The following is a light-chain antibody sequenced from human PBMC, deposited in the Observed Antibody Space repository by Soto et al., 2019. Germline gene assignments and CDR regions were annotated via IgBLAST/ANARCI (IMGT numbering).Light chain of an antibody. Sequence: DIVLTQAPGTLSLSPGERATLSCRASQSVHLCCYQQKPVQAPMLLIFGASHRATGIPDRFSGSGSGTDFTLTISNLEHENFAVYYCQQYGRAPRTFGQGTRGEIQ. J-gene: IGKJ5*01. CDR2: GAS. V-gene: IGKV3-20*01. CDR3: QQYGRAPRT. CDR1: QSVH.